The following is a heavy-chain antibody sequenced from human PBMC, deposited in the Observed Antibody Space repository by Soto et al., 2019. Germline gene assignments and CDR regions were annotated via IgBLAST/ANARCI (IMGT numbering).Heavy chain of an antibody. Sequence: GGSLRLSCAASGFTFSDYFFSWIRQAPGQGLEWVSYISSSGASRYYADSVKGRFTISRDNAKNSLFLEMTSLRAEDTAVYYCARDHSDYDEKYFDYWGQGTLVTVSS. V-gene: IGHV3-11*01. D-gene: IGHD5-12*01. CDR2: ISSSGASR. CDR3: ARDHSDYDEKYFDY. CDR1: GFTFSDYF. J-gene: IGHJ4*02.